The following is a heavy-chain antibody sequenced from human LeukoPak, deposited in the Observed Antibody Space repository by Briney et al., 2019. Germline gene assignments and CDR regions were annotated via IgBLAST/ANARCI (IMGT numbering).Heavy chain of an antibody. CDR2: IKQDGTEK. CDR1: GFTFTTYW. V-gene: IGHV3-7*03. D-gene: IGHD6-13*01. CDR3: AKDRPTVYSSSWLHFLDS. J-gene: IGHJ4*02. Sequence: GGSLRLSCAASGFTFTTYWMSWVRQAPGKGLEWVANIKQDGTEKYYVDSVKGRFTISRDNSKNTLYLEMNSLRADDTAVYYCAKDRPTVYSSSWLHFLDSWGQGTLVTVSS.